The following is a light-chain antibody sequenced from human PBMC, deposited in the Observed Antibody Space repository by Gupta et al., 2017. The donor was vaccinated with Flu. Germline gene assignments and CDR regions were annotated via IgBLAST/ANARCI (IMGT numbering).Light chain of an antibody. CDR1: TLGNKY. CDR3: QSADNSTGV. Sequence: TCSGDTLGNKYACWYQQKPGQVPVLIIYKDTKRPSGIPERFSGSTSGTTVTLTISGTQAVDEADYYCQSADNSTGVFGGGTKLTVL. V-gene: IGLV3-1*01. CDR2: KDT. J-gene: IGLJ2*01.